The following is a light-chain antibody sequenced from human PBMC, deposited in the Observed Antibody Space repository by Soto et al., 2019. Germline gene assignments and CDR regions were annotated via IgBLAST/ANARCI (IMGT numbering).Light chain of an antibody. Sequence: QSVLTQPASVSGSPGQSITVSCTGTSSDVGSYTLVSWYQQHPGKAPKLMIYEVSKRPSGVSNRFSGSKSGNTASLTISGLQAGDEADYYCCSYASSSTYVFGTGTQLTVL. V-gene: IGLV2-23*02. J-gene: IGLJ1*01. CDR1: SSDVGSYTL. CDR3: CSYASSSTYV. CDR2: EVS.